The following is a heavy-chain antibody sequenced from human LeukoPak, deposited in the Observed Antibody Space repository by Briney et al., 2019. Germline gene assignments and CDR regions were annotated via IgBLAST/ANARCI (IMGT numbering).Heavy chain of an antibody. CDR3: ARALGQTLNFDY. CDR2: IYYSGST. J-gene: IGHJ4*02. CDR1: GGSISSYY. V-gene: IGHV4-59*01. Sequence: SETLSLTCTVSGGSISSYYWSWIRQPPGKGLEWIGYIYYSGSTNYNPSLKSRVTISVDTSKNQFSLKLSSVTAADTAVYYCARALGQTLNFDYWGQGTLVTVSS.